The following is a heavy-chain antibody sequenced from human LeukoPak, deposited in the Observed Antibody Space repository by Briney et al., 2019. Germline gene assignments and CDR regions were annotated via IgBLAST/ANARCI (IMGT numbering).Heavy chain of an antibody. CDR1: GYTLRSYG. Sequence: ASVKVSCKASGYTLRSYGITWVRQAPGQGLEWMGWISAYNGNTKYPQKLQGRVTMTTDTSTSTAYMELRSLRSDDTAVYYCARGPIIDIVIVPAADDYYYMDVWGKGTTVTVS. V-gene: IGHV1-18*01. CDR2: ISAYNGNT. CDR3: ARGPIIDIVIVPAADDYYYMDV. J-gene: IGHJ6*03. D-gene: IGHD2-2*01.